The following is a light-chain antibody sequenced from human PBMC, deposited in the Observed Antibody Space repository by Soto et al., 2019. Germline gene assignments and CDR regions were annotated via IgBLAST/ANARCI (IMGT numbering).Light chain of an antibody. CDR1: SSDVGGYNY. Sequence: QSALTEPASVSGSPGQSITISCTGTSSDVGGYNYVSWYQHDPGKVPQLMIYDVNNRPPGVYNRFSGTKSGNTASLTISGLQAEDEADYYCYSYTCSNTYVFGTGTKLTVL. J-gene: IGLJ1*01. CDR2: DVN. V-gene: IGLV2-14*03. CDR3: YSYTCSNTYV.